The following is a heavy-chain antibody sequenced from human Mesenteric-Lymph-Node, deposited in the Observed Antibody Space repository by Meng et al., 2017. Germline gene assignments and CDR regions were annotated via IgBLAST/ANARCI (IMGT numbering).Heavy chain of an antibody. CDR2: IGYSGTI. Sequence: VQLPGSGPGLVNPSGTVALPSAVSGGSSSISNWGSGVRQSPAKGLEWIGTIGYSGTIVYNPSLSSRVTMTLDTSKNQFSLKLSSVTAPDTAVYYCARRVHDGSGHHYFDYWGQGTLVTVSS. J-gene: IGHJ4*02. D-gene: IGHD3-22*01. CDR3: ARRVHDGSGHHYFDY. CDR1: GGSSSISNW. V-gene: IGHV4-4*02.